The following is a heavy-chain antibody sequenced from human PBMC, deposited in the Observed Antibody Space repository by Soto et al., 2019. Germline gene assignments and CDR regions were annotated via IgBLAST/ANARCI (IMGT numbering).Heavy chain of an antibody. CDR2: IKTDSGDT. J-gene: IGHJ5*02. D-gene: IGHD3-16*01. CDR1: RYTFTSYD. CDR3: ARRSSAYLNEIIYDP. V-gene: IGHV1-2*02. Sequence: QVQLVQSGAEVKRPGASVRVSCRASRYTFTSYDIYWVRQAPGQGLAWLGWIKTDSGDTDYAQNFQGRVTMTRDTSINTAYMELNNLVSDDTAVYYCARRSSAYLNEIIYDPWGQGTLVTVSS.